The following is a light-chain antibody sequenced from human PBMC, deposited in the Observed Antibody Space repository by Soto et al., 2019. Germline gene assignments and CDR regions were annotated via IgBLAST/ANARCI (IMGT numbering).Light chain of an antibody. J-gene: IGLJ1*01. CDR1: STDVGSHKL. CDR3: CSNAVGSTYV. V-gene: IGLV2-23*01. Sequence: QSALTQPASVSGSPGQSITISCTGTSTDVGSHKLVSWYQQYPGNAPKLIIFEAYKRPSGVSNRFPGSKSGSTASLTISGLQAEGEADYYCCSNAVGSTYVFGTGTKVTVL. CDR2: EAY.